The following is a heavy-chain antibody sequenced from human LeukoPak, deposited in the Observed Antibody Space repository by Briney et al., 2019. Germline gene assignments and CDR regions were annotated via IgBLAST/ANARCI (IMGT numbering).Heavy chain of an antibody. Sequence: ASVKVSCKASGYTFTGYYMHWVRQAPGQGLEWMGWINPNSGGTNYAQNVRGRFTMTRDTSISTAYLELSRLRSDDTAVYYCARDHYYDSTAPHDDWFDPWGQGTLVSVSS. V-gene: IGHV1-2*02. CDR2: INPNSGGT. J-gene: IGHJ5*02. CDR3: ARDHYYDSTAPHDDWFDP. D-gene: IGHD3-22*01. CDR1: GYTFTGYY.